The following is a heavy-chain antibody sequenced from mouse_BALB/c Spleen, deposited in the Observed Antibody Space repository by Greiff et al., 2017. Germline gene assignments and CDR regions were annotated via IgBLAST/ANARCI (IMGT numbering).Heavy chain of an antibody. Sequence: EVKVEESGGGLVKPGGSLKLSCAASGFTFSSYAMSWVRQTPEKRLEWVASISSGGSTYYPDSVKGRFTISRDNARNILYLQMSSLRSEDTAMYYCARGVLRDYAMDYWGQGTSVTVSS. CDR3: ARGVLRDYAMDY. CDR2: ISSGGST. J-gene: IGHJ4*01. V-gene: IGHV5-6-5*01. CDR1: GFTFSSYA. D-gene: IGHD1-1*01.